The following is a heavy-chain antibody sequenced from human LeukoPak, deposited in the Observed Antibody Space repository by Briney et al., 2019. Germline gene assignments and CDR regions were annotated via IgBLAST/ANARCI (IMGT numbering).Heavy chain of an antibody. Sequence: SETLSLTCTVSLDSTTSNFWSWVRQPPGKGLEWIGEIHRSGSTIYNPSLQSRVTISIDRSKNQIALELSSVTAADTAVYYCAREIVGGFNPGAYWGQGTLVTVSS. CDR3: AREIVGGFNPGAY. V-gene: IGHV4-4*02. CDR1: LDSTTSNF. CDR2: IHRSGST. D-gene: IGHD1-14*01. J-gene: IGHJ4*02.